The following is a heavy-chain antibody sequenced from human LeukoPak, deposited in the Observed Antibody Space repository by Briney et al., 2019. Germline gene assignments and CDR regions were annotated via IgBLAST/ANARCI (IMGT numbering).Heavy chain of an antibody. CDR1: GGSISSSY. D-gene: IGHD5-24*01. J-gene: IGHJ4*02. V-gene: IGHV4-59*01. CDR2: IYYSGST. CDR3: ARLRRDGYNLDY. Sequence: SETLSLTCTVSGGSISSSYWSWIRQPPGKGLEWIGYIYYSGSTNYNPSLKSRVTISVDTSKNQFSLKLSSVTAADTAVYYCARLRRDGYNLDYWGQGTLVTVSS.